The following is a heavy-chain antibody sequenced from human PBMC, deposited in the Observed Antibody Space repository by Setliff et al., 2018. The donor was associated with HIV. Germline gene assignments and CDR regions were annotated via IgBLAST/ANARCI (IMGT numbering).Heavy chain of an antibody. CDR1: GGSFSGYY. Sequence: NPSETLSLTCAVYGGSFSGYYWSWIRQPPGKGLEWIGEINHSGSTNYNPSLKSRVIISIDKSKNKFSLKVSSVTAADTAVYYCARILVAAAGTGFDPWGQGILVTVSS. CDR3: ARILVAAAGTGFDP. D-gene: IGHD6-13*01. CDR2: INHSGST. V-gene: IGHV4-34*01. J-gene: IGHJ5*02.